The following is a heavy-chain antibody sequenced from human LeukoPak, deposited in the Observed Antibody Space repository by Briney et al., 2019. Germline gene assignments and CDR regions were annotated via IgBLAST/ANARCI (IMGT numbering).Heavy chain of an antibody. CDR1: GGLINTRSYY. D-gene: IGHD3-10*01. CDR2: INHSGST. CDR3: ARLRMTGGSGSYYNVRGFHWFDP. Sequence: SETLSLTCSASGGLINTRSYYWSWIRQPPGKGLEWIGEINHSGSTNYNPSLKSRVTISVDTSKNQFSLKLSSVTAADTAVYYCARLRMTGGSGSYYNVRGFHWFDPWGQGTLVTVSS. J-gene: IGHJ5*02. V-gene: IGHV4-39*07.